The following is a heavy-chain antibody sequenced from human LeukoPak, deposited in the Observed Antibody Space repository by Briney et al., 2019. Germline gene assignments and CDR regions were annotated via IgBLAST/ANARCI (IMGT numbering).Heavy chain of an antibody. CDR3: ARDSLWFGETAENF. V-gene: IGHV4-61*01. Sequence: PSQTLSLTCTVSGGSISSGSYYWSWIRQPPGKGLEWIGYIYYSGSTNYNPSLKSRVTISVDTSKNQFSLKLSSVTAADTAVYYCARDSLWFGETAENFWGQGTLVTVSS. J-gene: IGHJ4*02. CDR1: GGSISSGSYY. CDR2: IYYSGST. D-gene: IGHD3-10*01.